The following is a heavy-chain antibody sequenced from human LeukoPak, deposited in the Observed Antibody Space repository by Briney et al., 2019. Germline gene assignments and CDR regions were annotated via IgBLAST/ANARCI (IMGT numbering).Heavy chain of an antibody. CDR3: ARMRSHYEVLTGYSNPFDY. CDR2: IYYTGTT. J-gene: IGHJ4*01. Sequence: SETLSLICTVSGGSIGSFYWSWIRQPPGKGLEWIGYIYYTGTTNHNPSLNSRVSISVDTSKNQFSLKLSSVTAADTAVYYCARMRSHYEVLTGYSNPFDYWGHGILVTVSS. V-gene: IGHV4-59*08. CDR1: GGSIGSFY. D-gene: IGHD3-9*01.